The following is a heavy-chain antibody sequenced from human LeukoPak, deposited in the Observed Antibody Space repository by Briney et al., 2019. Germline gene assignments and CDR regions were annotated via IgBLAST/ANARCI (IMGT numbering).Heavy chain of an antibody. CDR2: IYSGGST. V-gene: IGHV3-66*01. CDR3: ARDRREYSSSPGFWFDP. D-gene: IGHD6-6*01. J-gene: IGHJ5*02. Sequence: GGSLRLSCAASGFTVRSNYMSWVRQAPGKGLEWVSVIYSGGSTYYPDSVKGGFTISRDNSKDTLYLQMNSLRAEDTAVYYCARDRREYSSSPGFWFDPWGQGTLVTVSS. CDR1: GFTVRSNY.